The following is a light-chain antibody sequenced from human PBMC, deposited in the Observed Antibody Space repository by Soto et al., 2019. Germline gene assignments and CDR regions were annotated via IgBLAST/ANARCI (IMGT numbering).Light chain of an antibody. CDR1: QYINFY. V-gene: IGKV1-27*01. J-gene: IGKJ5*01. Sequence: DIQMTQTAYSLSASVGRRVTITCRASQYINFYLAWYQQKPGKVPKLLIYGTSNLESGVPSRFSGSGSGTDFTLTIGSLQPEDVATYYCQEYNSAPITFGQGTRLEIK. CDR2: GTS. CDR3: QEYNSAPIT.